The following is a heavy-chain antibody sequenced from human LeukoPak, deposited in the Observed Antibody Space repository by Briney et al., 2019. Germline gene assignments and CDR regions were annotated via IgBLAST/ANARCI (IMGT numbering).Heavy chain of an antibody. J-gene: IGHJ6*03. CDR3: ARARYETRIWPKSRYDYYHYMDV. CDR2: ISGSGGST. Sequence: GMSLRLSCAASGFTFSSDAMSWVRQAPGKGLEWVSAISGSGGSTYYADSVKGRFTISRDNSKNTLYLQMNSLRAEDMAVYYCARARYETRIWPKSRYDYYHYMDVWGKGTTVTVSS. V-gene: IGHV3-23*01. CDR1: GFTFSSDA. D-gene: IGHD3-3*01.